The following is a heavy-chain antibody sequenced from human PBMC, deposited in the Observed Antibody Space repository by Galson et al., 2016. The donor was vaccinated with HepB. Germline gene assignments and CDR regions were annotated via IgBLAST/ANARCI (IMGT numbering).Heavy chain of an antibody. Sequence: SLRLSCAASGFTFSNRGMHWVRQAPGKGLEWVAADSVHGGRKFYADSVKGRFTISRDNSNSMLFLRMSSLRADDTAVYYCARRHEYCPPVGCSVDYWGQGTLVSVSS. V-gene: IGHV3-30*03. CDR3: ARRHEYCPPVGCSVDY. J-gene: IGHJ4*02. CDR2: DSVHGGRK. CDR1: GFTFSNRG. D-gene: IGHD2/OR15-2a*01.